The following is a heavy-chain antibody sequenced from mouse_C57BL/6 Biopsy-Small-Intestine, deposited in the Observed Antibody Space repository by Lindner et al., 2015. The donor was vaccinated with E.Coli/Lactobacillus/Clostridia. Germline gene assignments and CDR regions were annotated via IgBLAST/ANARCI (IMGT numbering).Heavy chain of an antibody. D-gene: IGHD3-1*01. J-gene: IGHJ1*03. CDR1: GYTFTSYA. CDR3: ARMLTNLGLYYYYYMDV. Sequence: VKVSCKASGYTFTSYAMNWVRQAPGQGLEWMGWINTNTGNPTYAQGFTGRFVFSLDTSVSTAYLQISSLKAEDTAVYYCARMLTNLGLYYYYYMDVWGKGTTVTVSS. V-gene: IGHV9-3*02. CDR2: INTNTGNP.